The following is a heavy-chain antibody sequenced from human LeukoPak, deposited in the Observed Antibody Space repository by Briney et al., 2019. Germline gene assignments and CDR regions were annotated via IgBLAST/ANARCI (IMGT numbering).Heavy chain of an antibody. V-gene: IGHV4-31*11. CDR3: AREEFTMVRGVIRDNWFDP. D-gene: IGHD3-10*01. J-gene: IGHJ5*02. CDR1: GGSISSSNW. Sequence: SETLSLTCAVSGGSISSSNWWSWIRQHPGKGLEWIGYIYYSGSTYYNPSLKSRVTISVDTSKNQFSLKLSSVTAADTAVYYCAREEFTMVRGVIRDNWFDPWGQGTLVTVSS. CDR2: IYYSGST.